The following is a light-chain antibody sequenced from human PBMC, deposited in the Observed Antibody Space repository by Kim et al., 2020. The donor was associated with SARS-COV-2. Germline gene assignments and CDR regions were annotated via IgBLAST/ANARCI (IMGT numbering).Light chain of an antibody. CDR2: AAS. Sequence: ESVGDRVTITCRASQDIGDYVAWFQQKPGEAPKPLISAASSLHSGVPSTFSGSGSGTVFTLTITSLQPEHFATYYCKQYKDYPLTFGGGTKVDIK. CDR1: QDIGDY. J-gene: IGKJ4*01. CDR3: KQYKDYPLT. V-gene: IGKV1-16*01.